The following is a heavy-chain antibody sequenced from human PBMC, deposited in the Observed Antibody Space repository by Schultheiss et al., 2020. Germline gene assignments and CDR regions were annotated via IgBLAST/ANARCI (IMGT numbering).Heavy chain of an antibody. CDR1: GYSFTNYW. J-gene: IGHJ6*02. CDR2: IYPGNSDI. V-gene: IGHV5-51*01. D-gene: IGHD4-17*01. Sequence: GESLKISCKGSGYSFTNYWIGWVRQMPGKGLEWMGVIYPGNSDIRYSPSFQGQVTISADKSISTAFLHWSSLKASDTAIYYCALRTYPGASLAGMDVWGQGTTVTVSS. CDR3: ALRTYPGASLAGMDV.